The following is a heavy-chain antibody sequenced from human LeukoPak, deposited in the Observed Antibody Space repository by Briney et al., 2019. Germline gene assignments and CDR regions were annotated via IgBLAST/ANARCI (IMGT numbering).Heavy chain of an antibody. J-gene: IGHJ4*02. CDR2: IYYSGST. CDR1: GGSISSGGYY. Sequence: SQTLSLTCTVSGGSISSGGYYWSWIRQHPGKGLEWIGYIYYSGSTYYNPSLKSRVTISVDMSKNQFSLKLSSVTAADTAVYYCATRGWDLSFTYWGQGTLVTVSS. V-gene: IGHV4-31*03. D-gene: IGHD6-19*01. CDR3: ATRGWDLSFTY.